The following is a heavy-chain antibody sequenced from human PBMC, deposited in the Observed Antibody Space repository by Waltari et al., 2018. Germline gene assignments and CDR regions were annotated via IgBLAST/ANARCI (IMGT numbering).Heavy chain of an antibody. D-gene: IGHD3-10*01. CDR2: IYYSGST. J-gene: IGHJ4*02. V-gene: IGHV4-39*07. CDR1: GGSISSSSYY. CDR3: ARVRGGITSSVFDY. Sequence: QLQLQESGPGLVKPSETLSLTCTVSGGSISSSSYYWGWIRQPPGKGLEWIGSIYYSGSTYYNPSLKSRVTISVDTSKNQFSLKLSSVTAADTAVYYCARVRGGITSSVFDYWGQGTLVTVSS.